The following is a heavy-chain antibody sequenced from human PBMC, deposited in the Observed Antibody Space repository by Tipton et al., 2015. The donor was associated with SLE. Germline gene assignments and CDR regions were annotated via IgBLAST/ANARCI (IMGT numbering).Heavy chain of an antibody. V-gene: IGHV4-39*07. CDR2: IYYSGST. D-gene: IGHD3-16*01. CDR1: GGSISSSSYY. Sequence: TLSLTCAVYGGSISSSSYYWGWIRQPPGKGLEWIGSIYYSGSTYYNPSLKSRVTISVDTSKNQFSLKLSSVTAADTAVYYCARISVARGGYGMDVWGQGTTVTVSS. CDR3: ARISVARGGYGMDV. J-gene: IGHJ6*02.